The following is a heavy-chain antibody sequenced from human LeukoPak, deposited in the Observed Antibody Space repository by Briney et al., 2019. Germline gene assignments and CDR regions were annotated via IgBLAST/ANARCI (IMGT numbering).Heavy chain of an antibody. CDR3: AKDLGITIFGVWDY. CDR1: GISFSNYS. J-gene: IGHJ4*02. CDR2: ISSSSRFI. D-gene: IGHD3-3*01. V-gene: IGHV3-21*04. Sequence: GGSLRLSCAASGISFSNYSMNWVRQAPGKGLEWVSLISSSSRFIYYGDSVKGRFTISRDNSKNTLYLQMNSLRAEDTAVYYCAKDLGITIFGVWDYWGQGTLVTVSS.